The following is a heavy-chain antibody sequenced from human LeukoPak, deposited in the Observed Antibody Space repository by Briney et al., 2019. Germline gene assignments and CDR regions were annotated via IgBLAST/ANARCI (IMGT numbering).Heavy chain of an antibody. Sequence: SETLSLTCAVYGGSFSGYYWSWIRQPPGKGLEWIGEINHSGSTNYNPSLKSRVTISVDTSKNQFSLKLSSVTAADTAVYYCATSSHYSQRLWGQGTLVTVSS. CDR1: GGSFSGYY. J-gene: IGHJ4*02. CDR3: ATSSHYSQRL. CDR2: INHSGST. D-gene: IGHD3-10*01. V-gene: IGHV4-34*01.